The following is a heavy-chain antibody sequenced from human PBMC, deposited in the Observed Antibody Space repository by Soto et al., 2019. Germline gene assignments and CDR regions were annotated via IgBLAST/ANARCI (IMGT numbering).Heavy chain of an antibody. Sequence: GASVKVSCKASGYTFTSYYMHWVRQAPGQGLERMGIINPSGGSTSYAQKFQGRVTMTRDTSTSTVYMELSSLRPEDTAVYYCARRRGYSGYDQNYYYSYGMDVWGQGTTVTVSS. CDR1: GYTFTSYY. CDR3: ARRRGYSGYDQNYYYSYGMDV. V-gene: IGHV1-46*01. CDR2: INPSGGST. D-gene: IGHD5-12*01. J-gene: IGHJ6*02.